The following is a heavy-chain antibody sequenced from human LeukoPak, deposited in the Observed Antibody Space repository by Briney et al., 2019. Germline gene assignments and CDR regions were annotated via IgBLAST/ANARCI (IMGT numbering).Heavy chain of an antibody. Sequence: ASVRVSCKASGYTLTSYHINWVRQASGQGLEWMGWVNPNNGDSGYAQNFQGRVTITTDTSINTAYMELRILRSDDTAVYFCARTTSLTASGYDYWGQGTLVTVSS. CDR1: GYTLTSYH. V-gene: IGHV1-8*03. J-gene: IGHJ4*02. D-gene: IGHD4-17*01. CDR2: VNPNNGDS. CDR3: ARTTSLTASGYDY.